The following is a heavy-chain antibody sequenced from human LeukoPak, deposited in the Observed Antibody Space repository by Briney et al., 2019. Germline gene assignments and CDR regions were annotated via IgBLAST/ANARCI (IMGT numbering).Heavy chain of an antibody. V-gene: IGHV4-59*08. CDR3: ARGGGWSSAFDI. J-gene: IGHJ3*02. CDR2: IFYTGTT. CDR1: GDSISSYY. Sequence: SETLSLTFDVSGDSISSYYWSWIRQSPGKGLEWIGYIFYTGTTNFNPSLKSRVTISVDTSKNQFSLKLSSVTAADTAVYYCARGGGWSSAFDIWGQGTMVTVSS. D-gene: IGHD2-15*01.